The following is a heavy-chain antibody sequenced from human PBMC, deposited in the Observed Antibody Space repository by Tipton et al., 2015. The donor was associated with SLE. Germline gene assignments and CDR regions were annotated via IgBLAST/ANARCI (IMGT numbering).Heavy chain of an antibody. CDR2: IRNSGDTT. Sequence: SRRLSCAASGFTFSSYAMSWVRQAPGKGLEWVSSIRNSGDTTYYADSVTGRFTISRDNSKNTVYLHMNSLRADDTAIYYCASASWNYGFFDYWGQGTLVTVSS. D-gene: IGHD1-7*01. CDR1: GFTFSSYA. V-gene: IGHV3-23*01. CDR3: ASASWNYGFFDY. J-gene: IGHJ4*02.